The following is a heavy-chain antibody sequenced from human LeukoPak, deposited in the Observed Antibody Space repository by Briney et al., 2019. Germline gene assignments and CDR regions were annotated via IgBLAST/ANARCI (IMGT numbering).Heavy chain of an antibody. Sequence: PGGSLRLSCTTSGFSFADIPMSWFRQAPGKGLEWVSVIYGGGNIYYADSVKGRFTISRDNSKNTLYLQMNSLRAEDTAVYYCARGAGYNYPYYFDYWGQGTLVTVSS. CDR1: GFSFADIP. CDR3: ARGAGYNYPYYFDY. CDR2: IYGGGNI. V-gene: IGHV3-53*01. D-gene: IGHD5-24*01. J-gene: IGHJ4*02.